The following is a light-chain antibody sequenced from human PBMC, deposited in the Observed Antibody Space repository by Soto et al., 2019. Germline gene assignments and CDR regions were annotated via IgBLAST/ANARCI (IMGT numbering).Light chain of an antibody. Sequence: EIVLTQSPATLSLSPVERATLSCRASQSVGIYLAWYQQKPGQAPRLLIYDAFNRATGIPARFSGSGSGTDFTLTISSLEPEDSAVYYCQQRYNWPRTFGQGTKVDIK. V-gene: IGKV3-11*01. CDR2: DAF. J-gene: IGKJ1*01. CDR3: QQRYNWPRT. CDR1: QSVGIY.